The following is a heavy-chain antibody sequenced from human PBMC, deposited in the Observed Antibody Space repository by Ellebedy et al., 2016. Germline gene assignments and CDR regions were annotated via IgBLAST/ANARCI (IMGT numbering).Heavy chain of an antibody. CDR2: IIPIFGTA. CDR3: ARVAISSTWYVPYYFDS. V-gene: IGHV1-69*13. Sequence: ASVKVSCKASGGTFSSYAISWVRQAPGQGLEWMGGIIPIFGTANYAQKFQGRVTITADESTSTAYMELSSLRSEDTAVYYCARVAISSTWYVPYYFDSWGQGTRVTVSS. J-gene: IGHJ4*02. CDR1: GGTFSSYA. D-gene: IGHD6-13*01.